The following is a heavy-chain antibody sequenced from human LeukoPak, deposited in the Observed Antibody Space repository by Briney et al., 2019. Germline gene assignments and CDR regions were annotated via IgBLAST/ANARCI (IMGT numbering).Heavy chain of an antibody. CDR2: ISYDGSNK. D-gene: IGHD6-13*01. CDR3: ASLYSSSWYGVNLGMDV. V-gene: IGHV3-30-3*01. CDR1: GFTFSSYA. Sequence: PGGSLRLSCAASGFTFSSYAMHWVRQAPGKGLEWVAVISYDGSNKYYADSVKGRFTISRDNSKNTLYLQMNSLRAEDTAVYYCASLYSSSWYGVNLGMDVWGQGTLVTVSS. J-gene: IGHJ4*02.